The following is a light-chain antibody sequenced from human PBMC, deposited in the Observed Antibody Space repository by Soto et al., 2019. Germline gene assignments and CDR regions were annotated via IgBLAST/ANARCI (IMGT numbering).Light chain of an antibody. Sequence: NFMLTQPHSVSESPGKTVTISCTRSSGSIASNYVQWYQQRPGSAPTTVIYEDNQRPSGVPDRFSGSIDSSSNSASLTISGLKTEDEADYYCQSYDSSHQRVFGGGTKLTVL. CDR2: EDN. CDR1: SGSIASNY. CDR3: QSYDSSHQRV. V-gene: IGLV6-57*04. J-gene: IGLJ3*02.